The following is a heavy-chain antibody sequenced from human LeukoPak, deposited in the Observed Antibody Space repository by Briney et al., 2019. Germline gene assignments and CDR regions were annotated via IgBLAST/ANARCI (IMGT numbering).Heavy chain of an antibody. J-gene: IGHJ4*02. CDR3: ARVRYRLAETYIDY. D-gene: IGHD3-16*01. CDR1: GYTFTGYY. CDR2: INPNSGGT. Sequence: GASVKVSCKASGYTFTGYYMHWVRQAPGQGLEWMGWINPNSGGTNYAQKFQGRVTITRDTSISTAYMELSRLRSDDTAVYYCARVRYRLAETYIDYWGQGTLVTVSS. V-gene: IGHV1-2*02.